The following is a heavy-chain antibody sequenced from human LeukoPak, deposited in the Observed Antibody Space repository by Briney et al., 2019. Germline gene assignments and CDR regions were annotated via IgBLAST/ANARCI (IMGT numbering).Heavy chain of an antibody. V-gene: IGHV4-39*01. CDR2: IYYSGST. Sequence: SETLSLTCAVYGGSFSGYYWGWIRQPPGKGLEWIGSIYYSGSTYYNPSLKSRVTISVDTSKNQFSLKLSSVTAADTAVYYCARHGKKYYYDSSGSPPAGWFDPWGQGTLVTVSS. CDR1: GGSFSGYY. D-gene: IGHD3-22*01. CDR3: ARHGKKYYYDSSGSPPAGWFDP. J-gene: IGHJ5*02.